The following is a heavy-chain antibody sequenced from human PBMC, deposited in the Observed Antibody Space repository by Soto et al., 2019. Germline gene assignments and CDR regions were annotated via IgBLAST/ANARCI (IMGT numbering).Heavy chain of an antibody. V-gene: IGHV4-30-4*01. Sequence: QVQLQESGPGLVKPSQTLSLTCTVSGGSISSGDYYWSWIRQPPGKGLEWIGYIYYSGSTYYNPSLKSRVTISVDTSKNQFSLKLSSVTAADTAVYYCAGITIFGVVHNWFDPWGQGTLVTVSS. CDR1: GGSISSGDYY. CDR2: IYYSGST. CDR3: AGITIFGVVHNWFDP. J-gene: IGHJ5*02. D-gene: IGHD3-3*01.